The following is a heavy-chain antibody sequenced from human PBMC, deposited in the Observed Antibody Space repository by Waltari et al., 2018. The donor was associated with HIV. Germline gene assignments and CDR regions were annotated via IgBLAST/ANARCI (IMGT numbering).Heavy chain of an antibody. CDR1: GYTFTSYD. D-gene: IGHD3-22*01. V-gene: IGHV1-8*01. CDR2: RNPNGGNT. J-gene: IGHJ5*02. Sequence: QVQLVQSGAEVKKPGASVKVSCKASGYTFTSYDINWLRQATGQGLEWMGWRNPNGGNTHFAQKVQGRVTMTRDTSISTAYMGLSSLRSEDTAVYYCARGADSSGYYYDWFDPWGQGTLVTVSS. CDR3: ARGADSSGYYYDWFDP.